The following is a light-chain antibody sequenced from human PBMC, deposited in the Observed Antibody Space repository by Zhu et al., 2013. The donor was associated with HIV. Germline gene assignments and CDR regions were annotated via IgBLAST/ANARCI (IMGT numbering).Light chain of an antibody. J-gene: IGKJ1*01. CDR2: DAS. Sequence: EIQMTQTPSTLPASVGDRVTITCRASQSVSKWVAWYQQKPGKAPKLLIYDASTLETGVPLRFRGSGSGTEFTLTISSLHPDDFATYYCQQYNTSPWTFGQGTKVEIK. CDR3: QQYNTSPWT. CDR1: QSVSKW. V-gene: IGKV1-5*01.